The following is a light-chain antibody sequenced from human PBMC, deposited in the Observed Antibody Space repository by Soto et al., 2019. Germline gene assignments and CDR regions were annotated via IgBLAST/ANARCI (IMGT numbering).Light chain of an antibody. J-gene: IGLJ1*01. CDR1: SSNIGAGYD. Sequence: QPVLTQPPSVSGAPGQRVTISCTGSSSNIGAGYDVHWYHQVPGTAPKLLIYDNINRPSGVPDRFSGSKSGTSASLAITGLQAEDEAEYYCQSYDSSLRVYVFGTGTKLTVL. V-gene: IGLV1-40*01. CDR3: QSYDSSLRVYV. CDR2: DNI.